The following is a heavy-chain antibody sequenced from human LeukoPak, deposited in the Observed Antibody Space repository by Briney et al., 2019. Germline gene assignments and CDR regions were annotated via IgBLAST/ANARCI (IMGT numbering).Heavy chain of an antibody. CDR2: INHSGST. CDR1: GGSFSGYY. V-gene: IGHV4-34*01. CDR3: ARIVNRGSYYYYYYMDV. D-gene: IGHD1-26*01. J-gene: IGHJ6*03. Sequence: SETLSLTCAVYGGSFSGYYWSWIRQPPGKGLEWIGEINHSGSTNYNPSLKSRVTISVDTSKNQFSLKLSSVTAADTAVYYCARIVNRGSYYYYYYMDVWGKGTTVTVPS.